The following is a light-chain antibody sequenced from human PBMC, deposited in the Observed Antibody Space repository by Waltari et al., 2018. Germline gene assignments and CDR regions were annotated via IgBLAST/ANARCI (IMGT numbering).Light chain of an antibody. CDR1: QSVSRSN. V-gene: IGKV3-20*01. J-gene: IGKJ2*01. CDR3: QQSGSSPPYT. CDR2: AAS. Sequence: IVLTQSPGTLSLSAGERATLSCRPSQSVSRSNLAWYQQKPGPAPRLLIYAASTRATGIPDRFSGSGSGTDFTLTINRLEPEDFAVYFCQQSGSSPPYTFGQGTKLEI.